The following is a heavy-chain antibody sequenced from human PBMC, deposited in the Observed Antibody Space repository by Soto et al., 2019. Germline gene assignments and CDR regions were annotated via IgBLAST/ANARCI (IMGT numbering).Heavy chain of an antibody. CDR1: GGSVSSDSYY. CDR3: ARDHYMTSWFDS. D-gene: IGHD4-4*01. CDR2: IYHSGST. V-gene: IGHV4-61*01. J-gene: IGHJ5*01. Sequence: SETLSLTCSVSGGSVSSDSYYWNWIRQPPGKGLEWIGYIYHSGSTSYNPSLKSRVTISVDTSKNQFSLKLTSVTAADTAIYYCARDHYMTSWFDSWGQGSLVTVSS.